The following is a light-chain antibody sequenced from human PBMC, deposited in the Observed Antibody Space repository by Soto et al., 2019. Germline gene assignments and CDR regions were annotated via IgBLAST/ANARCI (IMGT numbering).Light chain of an antibody. CDR1: QSVSSY. V-gene: IGKV3-15*01. Sequence: EIVLTQSPATLSLSPGERATLSCRASQSVSSYLAWYQQKPGQAPRLLIYDASTRATGVPARFSGSGSGTDFTLTISSLQSEDFAVYYCQQYIKWPRLTFGGGTKVDIK. J-gene: IGKJ4*01. CDR2: DAS. CDR3: QQYIKWPRLT.